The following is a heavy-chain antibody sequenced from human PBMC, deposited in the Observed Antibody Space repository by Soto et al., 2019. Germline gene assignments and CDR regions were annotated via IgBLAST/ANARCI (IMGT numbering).Heavy chain of an antibody. Sequence: QVQLVQSGAEVKKPGSSVKVSCKASGGTFSSYAISWVRQAPGQGLEWMGGIIPIFGTANYAQKFQGRVTITADESTSTAYMELSSLRAEDTAVYYCPRGITGTTRLDWFDPWGQGTLVTVSS. D-gene: IGHD1-7*01. J-gene: IGHJ5*02. V-gene: IGHV1-69*01. CDR1: GGTFSSYA. CDR3: PRGITGTTRLDWFDP. CDR2: IIPIFGTA.